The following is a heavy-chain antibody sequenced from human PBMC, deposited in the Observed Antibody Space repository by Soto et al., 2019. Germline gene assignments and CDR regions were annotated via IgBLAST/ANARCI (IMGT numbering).Heavy chain of an antibody. D-gene: IGHD3-22*01. Sequence: GGSLRLSCAASGFTFDDYAMHWVRQAPGKGLEWVSGISWNSGSIGYADSVKGRFTISRDNAKNSLYLQMNSLRAEDTALYYCAKDSTGGDYYDSSGYYYASTYFDYWGQGTLVTVSS. CDR3: AKDSTGGDYYDSSGYYYASTYFDY. J-gene: IGHJ4*02. V-gene: IGHV3-9*01. CDR2: ISWNSGSI. CDR1: GFTFDDYA.